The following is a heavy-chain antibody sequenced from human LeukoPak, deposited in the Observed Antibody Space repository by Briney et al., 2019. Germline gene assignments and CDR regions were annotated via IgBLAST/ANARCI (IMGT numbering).Heavy chain of an antibody. V-gene: IGHV3-7*01. CDR1: GFTFSSHW. J-gene: IGHJ3*02. D-gene: IGHD3-10*01. CDR2: IRQDGREI. CDR3: GRDREEMVRAPYGFDI. Sequence: GGSLRLSCVASGFTFSSHWMTWVRQAPGKGLEWLANIRQDGREIYYGDSVKGRFSIPRDNAEKSLYLQLNSLRAEDTAVYYCGRDREEMVRAPYGFDIWGRGTTVTVSS.